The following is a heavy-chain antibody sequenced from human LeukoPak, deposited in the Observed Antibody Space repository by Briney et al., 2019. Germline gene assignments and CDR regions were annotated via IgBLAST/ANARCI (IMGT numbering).Heavy chain of an antibody. V-gene: IGHV4-39*01. J-gene: IGHJ6*03. CDR3: ARLRVQQLASSYYMDV. D-gene: IGHD6-13*01. CDR2: LYYGVNT. CDR1: GDSVTTTNFY. Sequence: PSETLSLTCTVSGDSVTTTNFYWGWIRQAPGKGLVWIGSLYYGVNTYYKPSLNSRVTISVDTSLNQFSLILTSVSAADTGVYYCARLRVQQLASSYYMDVWGKGTTVTVSS.